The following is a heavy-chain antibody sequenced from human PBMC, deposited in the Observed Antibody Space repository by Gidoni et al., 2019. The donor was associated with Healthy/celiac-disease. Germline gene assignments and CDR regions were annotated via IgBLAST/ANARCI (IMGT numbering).Heavy chain of an antibody. J-gene: IGHJ5*02. CDR1: GGTFSSYA. Sequence: QVQLVQSGAEVKKPGSSVKVSCKASGGTFSSYAISWVRQAPGQGREWMGGIIPIFGTANYAQKFQGRVTITADKSTSTAYMELSSLRSEDTAVYYCARLPIVGATTGRWFDPWGQGTLVTVSS. V-gene: IGHV1-69*06. CDR2: IIPIFGTA. CDR3: ARLPIVGATTGRWFDP. D-gene: IGHD1-26*01.